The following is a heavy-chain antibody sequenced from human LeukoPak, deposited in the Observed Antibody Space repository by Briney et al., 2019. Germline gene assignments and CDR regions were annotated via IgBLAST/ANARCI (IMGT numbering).Heavy chain of an antibody. CDR1: GGSISSGSYY. V-gene: IGHV4-61*02. Sequence: SQTLSLTCSVSGGSISSGSYYWSWIRQPAGKGLEWIGRIYTSGSTNYNPSLKSRVTISVDTSKNQFSLKLSSVTAADTAVYYCARASTSWNWFDPWGQGTLVTVSS. CDR3: ARASTSWNWFDP. D-gene: IGHD2-2*01. CDR2: IYTSGST. J-gene: IGHJ5*02.